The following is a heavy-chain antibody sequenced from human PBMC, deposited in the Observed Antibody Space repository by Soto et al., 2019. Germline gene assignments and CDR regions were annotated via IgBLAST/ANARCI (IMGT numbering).Heavy chain of an antibody. CDR2: IWYDGSNK. CDR3: ATGGFWSGYSFDP. V-gene: IGHV3-33*01. J-gene: IGHJ5*02. D-gene: IGHD3-3*01. CDR1: GFTFSSYG. Sequence: PGGSLRLSCAASGFTFSSYGMHWVRQAPGKGLEWVAVIWYDGSNKYYADSVKGRFTISRDNSKNTLYLQMNSLRAEDTAVYYCATGGFWSGYSFDPWGQGTLVTVSS.